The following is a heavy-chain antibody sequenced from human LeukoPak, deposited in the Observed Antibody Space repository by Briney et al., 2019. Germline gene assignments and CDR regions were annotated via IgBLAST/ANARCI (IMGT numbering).Heavy chain of an antibody. J-gene: IGHJ4*02. CDR2: INWNGGST. V-gene: IGHV3-20*04. D-gene: IGHD1-26*01. CDR1: GFTFDDYG. CDR3: ARAAYSGSYPCPSDY. Sequence: GSLRLSCAASGFTFDDYGMSWVRQAPGKGLEWVSGINWNGGSTGYADSVKGRFTISRDNTKNSLYLQMNSLRAEDTALYYCARAAYSGSYPCPSDYWGQGTLVTVSS.